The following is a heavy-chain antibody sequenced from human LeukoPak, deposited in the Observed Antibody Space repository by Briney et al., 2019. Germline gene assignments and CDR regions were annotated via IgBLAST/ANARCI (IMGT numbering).Heavy chain of an antibody. CDR3: ARSGFGSGTYAYYGMDV. J-gene: IGHJ6*02. CDR2: IHYGGST. D-gene: IGHD3-10*01. Sequence: KPSETLSLTCTVSRGSISSSNHYWGWIRQPPGKGLEWIGNIHYGGSTNYNPSLKSRVTVSVDTSRNQFSLKRNSVTAADTAVYYCARSGFGSGTYAYYGMDVWGQGTTVTVSS. CDR1: RGSISSSNHY. V-gene: IGHV4-39*01.